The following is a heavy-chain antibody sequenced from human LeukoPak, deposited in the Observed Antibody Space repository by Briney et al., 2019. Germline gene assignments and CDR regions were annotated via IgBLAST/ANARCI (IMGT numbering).Heavy chain of an antibody. CDR2: IIPILGIA. V-gene: IGHV1-69*04. CDR3: ARGGGYSGSYTVMRTPLDY. Sequence: GASVKVSCKASGGTFSSYAIGWVRQAPGQGLEWMGRIIPILGIANYAQKFQGRVTITADKSTSTAYMELSSLRSEDTAVYYCARGGGYSGSYTVMRTPLDYWGQGTLVTVSS. D-gene: IGHD1-26*01. J-gene: IGHJ4*02. CDR1: GGTFSSYA.